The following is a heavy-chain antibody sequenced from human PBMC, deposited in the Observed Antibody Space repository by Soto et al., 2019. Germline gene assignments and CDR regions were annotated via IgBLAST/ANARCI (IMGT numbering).Heavy chain of an antibody. CDR2: IDGDGSST. V-gene: IGHV3-74*01. D-gene: IGHD3-16*01. J-gene: IGHJ3*02. CDR1: GFTFSSYW. Sequence: EVQLVESGGGLVQPGGSLRLSCAASGFTFSSYWMHWVRQVPGKGLVWVTRIDGDGSSTTYADSVKGRFTISRENAKNSLYLQMNSLRAGDTAVYYCARAGPLITSNAFDIWGQGTMVTVSS. CDR3: ARAGPLITSNAFDI.